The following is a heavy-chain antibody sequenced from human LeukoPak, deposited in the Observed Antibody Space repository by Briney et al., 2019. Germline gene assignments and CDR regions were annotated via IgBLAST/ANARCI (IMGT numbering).Heavy chain of an antibody. Sequence: GGSLRLSCAASGFTFSSYAMSCVRQAPGKGLEWVSAISGSGGSTYYADSVKGRFTISRDNSKNTLYLQMNSLRAEDTAVYYCAKSPVGYCSGGSCPLYYWGQGTLVTVSS. D-gene: IGHD2-15*01. V-gene: IGHV3-23*01. J-gene: IGHJ4*02. CDR2: ISGSGGST. CDR3: AKSPVGYCSGGSCPLYY. CDR1: GFTFSSYA.